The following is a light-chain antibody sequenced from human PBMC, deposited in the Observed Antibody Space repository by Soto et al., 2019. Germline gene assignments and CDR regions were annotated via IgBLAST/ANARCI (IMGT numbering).Light chain of an antibody. J-gene: IGKJ2*01. CDR2: KAS. CDR1: QSISSW. V-gene: IGKV1-5*03. Sequence: DIQMTQSPSTLSTSVGHRVTITCRASQSISSWLAWYQQKPGKAPKVLIYKASSLESGVPSRFSGSGSGTEFTLTISSLQPDDFATYYCQQYHSLNTFGQGTKLEI. CDR3: QQYHSLNT.